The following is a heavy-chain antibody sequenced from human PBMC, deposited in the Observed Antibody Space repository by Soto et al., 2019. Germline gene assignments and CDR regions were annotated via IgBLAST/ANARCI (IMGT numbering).Heavy chain of an antibody. CDR1: GYTFTSYY. Sequence: QVQLVQSGAEVKKPGASVKVSCKASGYTFTSYYMHWVRQAPGQGLEWMGIINPSGGSTSYAQKFQGRVTMTRDTSTSTVYMERSSLRSEDTAVYYGARGGVTGSSSSGTDYWGQGTLVTVSS. D-gene: IGHD6-6*01. CDR3: ARGGVTGSSSSGTDY. V-gene: IGHV1-46*01. CDR2: INPSGGST. J-gene: IGHJ4*02.